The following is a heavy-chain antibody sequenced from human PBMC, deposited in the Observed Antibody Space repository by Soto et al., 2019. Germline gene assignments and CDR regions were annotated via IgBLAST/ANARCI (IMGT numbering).Heavy chain of an antibody. J-gene: IGHJ4*02. D-gene: IGHD2-8*01. CDR2: TYYRSKWYN. CDR1: GDSVSSNSAA. Sequence: PSQTLSLTCAISGDSVSSNSAAWNWIRQSPSRGLEWLGRTYYRSKWYNDYAVSVKSRITINPDTSKNQFSLKLSSVTAADTAVYYCARDLPSDCTNGVCLVSWGQGTLVTVSS. V-gene: IGHV6-1*01. CDR3: ARDLPSDCTNGVCLVS.